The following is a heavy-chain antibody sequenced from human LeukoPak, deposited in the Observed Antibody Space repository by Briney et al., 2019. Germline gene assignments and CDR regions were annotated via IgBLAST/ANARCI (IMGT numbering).Heavy chain of an antibody. J-gene: IGHJ4*02. CDR1: GFTFSSYV. CDR3: AKDTGVRCSGGSCYPDY. D-gene: IGHD2-15*01. CDR2: ISGSGGST. V-gene: IGHV3-23*01. Sequence: GGSLRLSCAASGFTFSSYVMSWVRQAPGKGLEWVSAISGSGGSTYYADSVKGRFTISRDNSKNTLYLQMSSLRAEDTAVYYCAKDTGVRCSGGSCYPDYWGQGTLVTVSS.